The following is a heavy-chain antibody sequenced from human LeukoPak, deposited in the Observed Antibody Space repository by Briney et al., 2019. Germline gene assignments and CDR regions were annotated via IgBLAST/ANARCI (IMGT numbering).Heavy chain of an antibody. D-gene: IGHD3-16*01. V-gene: IGHV3-21*01. CDR3: AKGLRTGVGPYMGYHYYMDV. CDR2: ISSGSSI. J-gene: IGHJ6*03. Sequence: PGGSLRLSCAASGFTFSSYAISWVRQAPGKGLEWVSSISSGSSIYYADSVKGRFTISRDNAKPSLYLQMNSLRVEDTAVYYCAKGLRTGVGPYMGYHYYMDVWGKGATVTVSS. CDR1: GFTFSSYA.